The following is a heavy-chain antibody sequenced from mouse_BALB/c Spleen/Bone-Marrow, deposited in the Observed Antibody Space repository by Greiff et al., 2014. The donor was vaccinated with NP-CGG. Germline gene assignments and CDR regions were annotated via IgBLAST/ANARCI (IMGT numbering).Heavy chain of an antibody. V-gene: IGHV2-9*02. CDR1: GFSLTSYG. Sequence: VMLVESGPGLVAPSQSLSITCTVSGFSLTSYGVHWVRQPPGKGLEWLGVIWADGSTNYNSALMSSLSISKDNSKSQVFLKMNSLQTDDTAMYYCSRITTATGAMDYWGQGTSVTVSS. CDR3: SRITTATGAMDY. J-gene: IGHJ4*01. D-gene: IGHD1-2*01. CDR2: IWADGST.